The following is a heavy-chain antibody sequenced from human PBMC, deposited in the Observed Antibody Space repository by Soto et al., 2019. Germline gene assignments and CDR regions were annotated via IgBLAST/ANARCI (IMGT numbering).Heavy chain of an antibody. V-gene: IGHV1-2*02. CDR2: INPNSGGT. J-gene: IGHJ6*02. D-gene: IGHD5-12*01. CDR3: ARARIRGYSGYDRPDPYYYYYGMDV. Sequence: ASVKVSCKASGYTFTGYYMHWLRQAPGQGLEWMGWINPNSGGTNYAQKFQGRVTMTRDTSISTAYMELSRLRSDDTAVYYCARARIRGYSGYDRPDPYYYYYGMDVWGQGTTVTVSS. CDR1: GYTFTGYY.